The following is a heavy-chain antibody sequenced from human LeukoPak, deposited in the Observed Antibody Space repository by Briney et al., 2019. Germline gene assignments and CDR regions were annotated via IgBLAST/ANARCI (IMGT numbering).Heavy chain of an antibody. CDR1: GGSISSYY. CDR2: IYYSGST. J-gene: IGHJ6*02. V-gene: IGHV4-59*01. Sequence: PSETLSLTCTVSGGSISSYYWSWIRQPPGKGLEWIGYIYYSGSTNYNPSLKSRVTISVDTSKNQFSLKLSSVTAADTAVYYCAGAAHSSSWYSYYYYGMDVWGQGTTVTVSS. D-gene: IGHD6-13*01. CDR3: AGAAHSSSWYSYYYYGMDV.